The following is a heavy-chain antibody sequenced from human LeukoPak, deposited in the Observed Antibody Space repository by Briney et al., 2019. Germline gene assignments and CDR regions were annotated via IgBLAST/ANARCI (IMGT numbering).Heavy chain of an antibody. CDR3: AVGYYYYGMDV. CDR2: ISWDGGST. J-gene: IGHJ6*02. D-gene: IGHD2-15*01. V-gene: IGHV3-43*01. Sequence: GGSLRLSCAASGFTFDDYTMHWVRHAPGKGLEWVSLISWDGGSTYYADSVKGRFTISRDNSKNSLYLQMNSLRTEDTALYYCAVGYYYYGMDVWGQGTTVTVSS. CDR1: GFTFDDYT.